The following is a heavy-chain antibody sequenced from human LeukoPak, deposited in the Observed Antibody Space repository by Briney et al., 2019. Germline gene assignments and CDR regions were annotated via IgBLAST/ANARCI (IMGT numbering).Heavy chain of an antibody. Sequence: GGSLRLSCAASGFTFSSYAMHWVRQAPGKGLEWVAVISYDGSNKYYADSVKGRFTISRDNSKNTLYLQMNSLRAEDTAVYYCARDRDRSSTSCFQGLDYWGQGTLVTVSS. CDR2: ISYDGSNK. V-gene: IGHV3-30*04. CDR1: GFTFSSYA. J-gene: IGHJ4*02. CDR3: ARDRDRSSTSCFQGLDY. D-gene: IGHD2-2*01.